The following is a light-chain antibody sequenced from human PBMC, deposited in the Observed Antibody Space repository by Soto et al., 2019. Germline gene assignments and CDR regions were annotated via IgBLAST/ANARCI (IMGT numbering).Light chain of an antibody. CDR1: RSLVYSDGNTY. V-gene: IGKV3-20*01. J-gene: IGKJ5*01. CDR2: GAS. Sequence: VMTQSPLSLPVTLGQPASISCRSSRSLVYSDGNTYLAWYQQKPGQAPRLLIYGASSRATGIPDRFSGSGSGTDFTLTISRLEPEDFAVYYCQQYGSSPITFGQGTRLENK. CDR3: QQYGSSPIT.